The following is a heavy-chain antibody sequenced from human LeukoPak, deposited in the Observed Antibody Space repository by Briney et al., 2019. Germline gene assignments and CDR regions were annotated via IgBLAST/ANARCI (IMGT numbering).Heavy chain of an antibody. V-gene: IGHV3-23*01. CDR3: AKAVVATITGFDP. CDR2: ISGSGDNT. CDR1: GFTFRRYA. Sequence: GGSLRLSCAASGFTFRRYAMSWVRKAPGKGLEWVSGISGSGDNTHYGDSAKGRFTISRDNSKNTLYLQMNSLRAEDTAVYYCAKAVVATITGFDPWGQGTLVTVSS. D-gene: IGHD5-12*01. J-gene: IGHJ5*02.